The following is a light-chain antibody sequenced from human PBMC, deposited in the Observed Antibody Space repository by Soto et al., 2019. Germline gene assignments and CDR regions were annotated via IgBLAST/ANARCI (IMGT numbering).Light chain of an antibody. J-gene: IGLJ1*01. V-gene: IGLV2-14*01. Sequence: QSALTQPASVSGSPGQSITISCTGTSSDVGGYNYVSWYQQYPGKAPKLMIYDVSNRPSGVSNRVSGSKSGNTASLTISGLQAEDEADYYCSSYTLSNTLVFGSGTKLTVL. CDR1: SSDVGGYNY. CDR3: SSYTLSNTLV. CDR2: DVS.